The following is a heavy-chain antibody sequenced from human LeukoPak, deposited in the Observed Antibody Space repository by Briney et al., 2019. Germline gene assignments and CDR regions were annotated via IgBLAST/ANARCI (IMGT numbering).Heavy chain of an antibody. CDR3: ARVEWELQNWFDP. D-gene: IGHD1-26*01. Sequence: ASVKVSCKASGYTFTSYDINWARQATGQGLEWMGWISAYNGNTNYAQKLQGRVTMTTDTSTSTAYMELRSLRSDDTAVYYCARVEWELQNWFDPWGQGTLVTVSS. J-gene: IGHJ5*02. V-gene: IGHV1-18*01. CDR2: ISAYNGNT. CDR1: GYTFTSYD.